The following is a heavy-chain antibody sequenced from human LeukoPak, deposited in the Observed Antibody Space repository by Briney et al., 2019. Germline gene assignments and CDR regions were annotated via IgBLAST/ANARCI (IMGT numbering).Heavy chain of an antibody. Sequence: GGSLRLSCAASGFTFSDYYMSWIRQAPGKGLEWVSYISSSGSTIYYADSVKGRFTISRDNAKNSLYLQMNSLRAEDTAVYYCASSLYYDYVWGSYRGDSAFDYWGQGTLVTVSS. D-gene: IGHD3-16*02. J-gene: IGHJ4*02. CDR3: ASSLYYDYVWGSYRGDSAFDY. CDR1: GFTFSDYY. CDR2: ISSSGSTI. V-gene: IGHV3-11*04.